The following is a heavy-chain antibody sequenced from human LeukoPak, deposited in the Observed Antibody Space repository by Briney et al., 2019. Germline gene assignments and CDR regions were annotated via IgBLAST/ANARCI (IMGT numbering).Heavy chain of an antibody. CDR2: VHYSGTA. V-gene: IGHV4-59*01. D-gene: IGHD4-17*01. Sequence: SETLSLTCTVSDGSITNYDWSWVRQPPGKGLEFIGHVHYSGTADYNPSLKSRATISIDTSKKHFFLKLKSVTAADTAAYYCARGYGDFRVEGRYFHSWGQGTLVTVSS. CDR1: DGSITNYD. CDR3: ARGYGDFRVEGRYFHS. J-gene: IGHJ4*02.